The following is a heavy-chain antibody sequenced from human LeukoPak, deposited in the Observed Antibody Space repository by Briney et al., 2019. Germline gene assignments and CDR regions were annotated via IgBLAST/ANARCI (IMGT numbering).Heavy chain of an antibody. J-gene: IGHJ6*02. D-gene: IGHD6-13*01. Sequence: GGSLRLSCAASGFTFSSYSMNWVRQAPGKGLEWVSYISSSSSTIYYADSVKGRFTISRDNAKNSLYLQMNSLRAEDTAVYYCARERIAAAGTVYYYYGMDVWGQGTTVTVSS. CDR1: GFTFSSYS. CDR3: ARERIAAAGTVYYYYGMDV. CDR2: ISSSSSTI. V-gene: IGHV3-48*04.